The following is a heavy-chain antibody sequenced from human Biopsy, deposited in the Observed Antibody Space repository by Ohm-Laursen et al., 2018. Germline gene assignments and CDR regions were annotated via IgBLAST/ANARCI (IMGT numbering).Heavy chain of an antibody. CDR1: GYTFTDYS. CDR3: ATKLTGYFHH. V-gene: IGHV1-69*06. CDR2: NIPILGTG. Sequence: SVKVSCKASGYTFTDYSLHWVRQAPGQGLEWLGGNIPILGTGNYAQKFQDRVTVAADTSTSTATMELRSLRSDDTAVYYCATKLTGYFHHWGQGTLVIVSS. J-gene: IGHJ1*01. D-gene: IGHD3-9*01.